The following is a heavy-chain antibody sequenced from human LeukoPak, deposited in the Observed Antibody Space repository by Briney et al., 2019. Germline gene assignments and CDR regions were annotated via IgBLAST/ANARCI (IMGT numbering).Heavy chain of an antibody. Sequence: ASVKVSCKASGYTFTGYYMHWVRQAPGQGLEWMGWINPNSGGTNYAQKFQGRVTMTRDTSISTAYMELSRLRSDDTAMYYCARVPTGELHFDYWGQGTLVTVSS. D-gene: IGHD1-7*01. CDR1: GYTFTGYY. J-gene: IGHJ4*02. V-gene: IGHV1-2*02. CDR3: ARVPTGELHFDY. CDR2: INPNSGGT.